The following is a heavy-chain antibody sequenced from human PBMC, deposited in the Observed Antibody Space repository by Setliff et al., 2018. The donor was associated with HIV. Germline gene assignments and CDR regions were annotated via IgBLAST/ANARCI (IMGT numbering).Heavy chain of an antibody. CDR3: ARGYYNFWSGYYDSRFPNPIDAFDI. D-gene: IGHD3-3*01. V-gene: IGHV1-18*01. CDR1: GYTFTSYG. CDR2: ISAYNGNT. Sequence: ASVKVSCKASGYTFTSYGMNWVRQAPGQGLEWMGWISAYNGNTNYAQKLQGRVTMTTDTSTSTAYMELRSLRSDDTAVYYCARGYYNFWSGYYDSRFPNPIDAFDIWGQGTMVTV. J-gene: IGHJ3*02.